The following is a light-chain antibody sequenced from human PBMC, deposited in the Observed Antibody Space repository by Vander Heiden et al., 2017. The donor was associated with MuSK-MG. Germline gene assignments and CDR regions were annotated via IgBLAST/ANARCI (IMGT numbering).Light chain of an antibody. CDR3: RQALQTPLT. J-gene: IGKJ4*01. CDR1: QSLLHSNGYNY. V-gene: IGKV2-28*01. Sequence: DIVMTQSPLSLPVTPGEPASISCRSSQSLLHSNGYNYLDRYLQKPGQSPQLLIYLGSNRASGVPDRFSGSGSGTDFTLKISRVEAEDVGVYYCRQALQTPLTFGGGTKVEIK. CDR2: LGS.